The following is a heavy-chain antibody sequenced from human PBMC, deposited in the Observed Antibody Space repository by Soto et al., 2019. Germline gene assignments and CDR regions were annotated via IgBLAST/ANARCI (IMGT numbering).Heavy chain of an antibody. Sequence: PSETLSLTCTVSGGSISSYYWSWIRQPPGKGLEWIGYIYYSGSTNYNPSLKSRVTISVDTSKNQFSLKLSSVTAADTAVYYCAIGILTYGMDVWGQGTTVTVSS. CDR2: IYYSGST. CDR1: GGSISSYY. V-gene: IGHV4-59*01. CDR3: AIGILTYGMDV. J-gene: IGHJ6*02. D-gene: IGHD3-9*01.